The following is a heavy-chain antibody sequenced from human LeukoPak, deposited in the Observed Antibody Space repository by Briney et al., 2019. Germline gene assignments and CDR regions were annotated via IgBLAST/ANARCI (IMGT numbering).Heavy chain of an antibody. Sequence: TASETLSLTCAVYGGSFSGYNWNWIRQPPGKGLEWIGDINHSGSTNYKPSLKSRVTMSVNTSKNQFSLKVSSMTAADTAVYYCARGLPYSSSWLSWFDPWGQGTLVTVSS. J-gene: IGHJ5*02. CDR1: GGSFSGYN. CDR3: ARGLPYSSSWLSWFDP. CDR2: INHSGST. D-gene: IGHD6-13*01. V-gene: IGHV4-34*01.